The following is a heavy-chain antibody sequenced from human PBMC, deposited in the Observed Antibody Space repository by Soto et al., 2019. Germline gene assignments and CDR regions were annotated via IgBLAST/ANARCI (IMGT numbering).Heavy chain of an antibody. J-gene: IGHJ4*02. D-gene: IGHD2-15*01. CDR2: INTYNGNS. V-gene: IGHV1-18*01. CDR3: ATDCTRGSCFCTY. CDR1: GYTLTNYA. Sequence: QVQLVQSAAEVKKPGASVKVSCKASGYTLTNYAISWVRQAPGQGPEWMGWINTYNGNSNYAQKFQSRVSMITDTSTNTAYMELRSLTSDDTAVYYCATDCTRGSCFCTYWGQGTLVTVSS.